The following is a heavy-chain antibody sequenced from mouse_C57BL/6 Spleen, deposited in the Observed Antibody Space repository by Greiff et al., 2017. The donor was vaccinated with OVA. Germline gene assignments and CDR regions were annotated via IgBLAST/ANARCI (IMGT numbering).Heavy chain of an antibody. CDR1: GFTFSDYG. J-gene: IGHJ2*01. V-gene: IGHV5-17*01. Sequence: EVQLVESGGGLVKPGGSLKLSCAASGFTFSDYGMHWVRQAPEKGLEWVAYISSASSAIHSADTVKGRFTISRDNAKNTLFLQMSGLRSEDTAMYYCARSPYYSGSTPYYFDYWGQGTTLTVSS. CDR3: ARSPYYSGSTPYYFDY. D-gene: IGHD1-1*01. CDR2: ISSASSAI.